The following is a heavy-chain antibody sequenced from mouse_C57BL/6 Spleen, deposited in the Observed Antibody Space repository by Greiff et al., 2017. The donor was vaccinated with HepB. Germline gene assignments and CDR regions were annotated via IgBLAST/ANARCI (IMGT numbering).Heavy chain of an antibody. CDR3: TRYGSSYDIGSLDY. CDR2: IYPGNSDT. CDR1: GYTFTSYW. D-gene: IGHD1-1*01. V-gene: IGHV1-5*01. Sequence: EGQLQQSGTVLARPGASVKMSCKTSGYTFTSYWMHWVKQRPGQGLEWIGAIYPGNSDTSYNQKFKGKAKLTAVTSASTAYMELSSLTNEDSAVYYCTRYGSSYDIGSLDYWGQGTSVTVSS. J-gene: IGHJ4*01.